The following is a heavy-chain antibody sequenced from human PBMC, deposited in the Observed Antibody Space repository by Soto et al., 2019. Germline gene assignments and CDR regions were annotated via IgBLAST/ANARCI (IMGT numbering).Heavy chain of an antibody. CDR3: ARRQTYYDILTGYPQGGGYFDY. J-gene: IGHJ4*02. V-gene: IGHV4-59*01. D-gene: IGHD3-9*01. CDR1: GGSISSYY. CDR2: IYYSGST. Sequence: QVQLQESGPGLVKPSETLSLTCTVSGGSISSYYWSWIRQPPGKGLGWIGYIYYSGSTNYNPSLKSRVTISVDPSKNQLSLKLSSVTAADTAVYYCARRQTYYDILTGYPQGGGYFDYWGQGTLVTVSS.